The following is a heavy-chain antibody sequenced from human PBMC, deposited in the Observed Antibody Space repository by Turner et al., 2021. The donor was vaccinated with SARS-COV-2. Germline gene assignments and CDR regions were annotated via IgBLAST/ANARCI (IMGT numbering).Heavy chain of an antibody. CDR1: GASIGSSRNY. V-gene: IGHV4-39*01. D-gene: IGHD3-22*01. J-gene: IGHJ5*02. CDR3: ARHDSRITNIIVVPRNWFDP. CDR2: INYSGRT. Sequence: QLPLQESGPGLVKASETLSLTCTVSGASIGSSRNYWGWIRQPPGKGLEWIGSINYSGRTYYKSSLKSRVTISVDTSKNQISLKLSTVTAADTAKYYCARHDSRITNIIVVPRNWFDPWGQGTLVTVSS.